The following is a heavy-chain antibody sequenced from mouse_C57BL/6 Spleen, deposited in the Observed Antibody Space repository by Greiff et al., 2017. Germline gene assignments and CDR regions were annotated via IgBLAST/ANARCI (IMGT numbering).Heavy chain of an antibody. CDR1: GFTFSDYG. D-gene: IGHD2-4*01. CDR3: AGSYYDYPYYFDY. J-gene: IGHJ2*01. V-gene: IGHV5-17*01. CDR2: ISSGSSTI. Sequence: EVKLVESGGGLVKPGGSLKLSCAASGFTFSDYGMHWVRQAPEKGLEWVAYISSGSSTIYYADTVKGRFTISRDNAKNTLFLQMTSLRSEDAAMYYCAGSYYDYPYYFDYWGQGTTLTVSS.